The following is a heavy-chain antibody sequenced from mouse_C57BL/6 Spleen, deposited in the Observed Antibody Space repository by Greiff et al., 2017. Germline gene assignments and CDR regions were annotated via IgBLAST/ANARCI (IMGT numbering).Heavy chain of an antibody. V-gene: IGHV5-4*01. CDR1: GFTFSSYA. J-gene: IGHJ1*03. CDR3: ARGEYFDV. Sequence: VQGVESGGGLVKPGGSLKLSCAASGFTFSSYAMSWVRQTPEKRLEWVATISDGGSYTYYPDNVKGRFTISRDNAKNNLYLQMSHLKSEDTAMYYCARGEYFDVWGTGTTVTVSS. CDR2: ISDGGSYT.